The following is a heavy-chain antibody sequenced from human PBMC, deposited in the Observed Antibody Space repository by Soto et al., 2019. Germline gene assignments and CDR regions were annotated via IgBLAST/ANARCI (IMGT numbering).Heavy chain of an antibody. CDR1: GITFSTYG. CDR3: AQEKPPNCSGGGCYGGWFDP. D-gene: IGHD2-15*01. V-gene: IGHV3-30*18. J-gene: IGHJ5*02. CDR2: ISYDGSNI. Sequence: QPGGSLRLSCAATGITFSTYGLHWVRQAPGKGLQWVATISYDGSNINYTDSVKGRFTVSRDNSKNTVYLQMNSLRPEDTAVYYCAQEKPPNCSGGGCYGGWFDPWGQGALVTVSS.